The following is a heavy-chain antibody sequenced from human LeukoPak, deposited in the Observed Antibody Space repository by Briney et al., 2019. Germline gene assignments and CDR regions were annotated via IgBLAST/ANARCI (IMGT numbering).Heavy chain of an antibody. J-gene: IGHJ1*01. V-gene: IGHV3-23*01. D-gene: IGHD6-13*01. CDR2: ISGSGGST. CDR1: GFTFSSYA. Sequence: GGSLRLSCAASGFTFSSYAMSWVRQAPGKGLEWVSAISGSGGSTYYADSVKGRFTISRDNSKNTLYLQMNSLRAEDTAVYYCAKSPTYSSSWYDYFQHWGQGTLVTVSS. CDR3: AKSPTYSSSWYDYFQH.